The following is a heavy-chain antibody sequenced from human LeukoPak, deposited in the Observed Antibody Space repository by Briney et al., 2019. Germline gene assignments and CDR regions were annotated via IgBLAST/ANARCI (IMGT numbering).Heavy chain of an antibody. D-gene: IGHD2-2*01. V-gene: IGHV4-4*07. CDR2: IYTSGST. CDR3: ARVGPSSRGYYYYMDV. CDR1: GGSISSDY. J-gene: IGHJ6*03. Sequence: KPSETLSLTCTVSGGSISSDYWSWSRQPARKGLECIGHIYTSGSTNYNPSLTGRVTMSLDTSKNQFSLKLTSVTAADTAVYYCARVGPSSRGYYYYMDVWGRGTTVTVSS.